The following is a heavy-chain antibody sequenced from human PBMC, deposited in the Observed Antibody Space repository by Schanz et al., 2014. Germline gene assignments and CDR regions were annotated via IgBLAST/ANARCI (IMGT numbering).Heavy chain of an antibody. Sequence: EVHLVESGGGLVKRGESLRLSCSASGFSFSSYSMNWVRQAPGKGLEWLSYIDGKSTTVYYADSVKGRFTVSRDNARNSLYLHMNTLGAEDTAVYYCASGVHVSSLQKGLQFWGRGTLVIVSS. D-gene: IGHD3-10*01. V-gene: IGHV3-48*01. CDR3: ASGVHVSSLQKGLQF. CDR1: GFSFSSYS. CDR2: IDGKSTTV. J-gene: IGHJ1*01.